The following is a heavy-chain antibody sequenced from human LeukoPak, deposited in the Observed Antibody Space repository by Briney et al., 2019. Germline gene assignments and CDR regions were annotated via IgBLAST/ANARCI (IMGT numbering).Heavy chain of an antibody. CDR1: GDSISSSNCY. CDR2: IYFSGGT. J-gene: IGHJ4*02. D-gene: IGHD3-10*01. V-gene: IGHV4-39*01. Sequence: PSETLSLTCTVSGDSISSSNCYWGWIRQPPGKGLEWIGSIYFSGGTYYNASLKSRVTISVDTSKNQFSLKLSSVTAADTAVYYCARGGRGSRNGSRRYFDYWGQGTLVTVSS. CDR3: ARGGRGSRNGSRRYFDY.